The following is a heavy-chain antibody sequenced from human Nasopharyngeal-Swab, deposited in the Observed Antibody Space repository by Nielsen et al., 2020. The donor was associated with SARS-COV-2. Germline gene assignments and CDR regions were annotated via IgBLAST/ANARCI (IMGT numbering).Heavy chain of an antibody. CDR2: INPNSGGT. V-gene: IGHV1-2*04. CDR1: GYTFTGYY. J-gene: IGHJ4*02. D-gene: IGHD4-17*01. Sequence: ASVKVSCKASGYTFTGYYVHWVRQAPGQGLEWMGWINPNSGGTNYAQKFQGWVTMTRDTSISTAYMELSRLRSDDTAVYYCARVVDYGDYVVYDYWGQGTLVTVSS. CDR3: ARVVDYGDYVVYDY.